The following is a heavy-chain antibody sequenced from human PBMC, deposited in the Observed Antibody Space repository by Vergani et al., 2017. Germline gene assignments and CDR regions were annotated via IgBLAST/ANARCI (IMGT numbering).Heavy chain of an antibody. Sequence: QVQLQESGPGLVKPSETLSLTCTVSGGSISSYYWSWIRQPPGTGLEWIGYIYYSGGTNYNPSRKSRVTISVDTSKNQFSLKLSSVTAADTAVYYCARAASSIAAAGPFDYWGQGTLVTVSS. CDR1: GGSISSYY. CDR2: IYYSGGT. V-gene: IGHV4-59*01. J-gene: IGHJ4*02. CDR3: ARAASSIAAAGPFDY. D-gene: IGHD6-13*01.